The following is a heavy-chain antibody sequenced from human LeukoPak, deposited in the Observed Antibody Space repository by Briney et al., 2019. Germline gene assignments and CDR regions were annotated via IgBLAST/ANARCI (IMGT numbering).Heavy chain of an antibody. CDR2: ISYDGSNK. J-gene: IGHJ4*02. CDR1: GFTFSSYG. V-gene: IGHV3-30*18. D-gene: IGHD1-26*01. Sequence: GGSLRLSCAASGFTFSSYGTHWVRQAPGKGLEWVAVISYDGSNKYYADSVKGRFTISRDNSKNTLYLQMNSLRAEDTAVYYCAKDKVGATTGGYYFDYWGQGTLVTVSS. CDR3: AKDKVGATTGGYYFDY.